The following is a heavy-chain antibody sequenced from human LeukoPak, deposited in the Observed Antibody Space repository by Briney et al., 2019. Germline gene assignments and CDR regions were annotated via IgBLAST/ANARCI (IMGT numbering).Heavy chain of an antibody. CDR3: ARRRSLERDAFDI. CDR2: IYPGDSDT. D-gene: IGHD1-1*01. CDR1: GYSFSTYW. V-gene: IGHV5-51*01. Sequence: GESLKISCKGSGYSFSTYWIGWVRQMPGKGLEWMGIIYPGDSDTRHSPSFQSQVTISADKSSSTAYLQWSSLKASDTAMYYCARRRSLERDAFDIWGQGTMVTVSS. J-gene: IGHJ3*02.